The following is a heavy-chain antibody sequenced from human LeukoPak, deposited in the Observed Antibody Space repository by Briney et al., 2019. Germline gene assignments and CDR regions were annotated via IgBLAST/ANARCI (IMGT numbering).Heavy chain of an antibody. CDR2: IYYSGST. J-gene: IGHJ4*02. CDR1: GGSVSSGSYY. V-gene: IGHV4-61*01. D-gene: IGHD3-10*01. Sequence: SETLSLTCTVSGGSVSSGSYYWSWIRQPPGKGLEWIGYIYYSGSTNYNPSLKSRVTISVDMSKNQFSLKLSSVTAADTAVYYCASERVTMVRGVPGFLDYWGQGTLVTVSS. CDR3: ASERVTMVRGVPGFLDY.